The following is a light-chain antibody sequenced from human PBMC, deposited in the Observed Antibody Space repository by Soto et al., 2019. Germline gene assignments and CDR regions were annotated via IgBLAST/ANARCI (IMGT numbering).Light chain of an antibody. Sequence: EIVLTQSPGTLSLSPGERATLSCRASQSVSSRYFAWYQQIAGQAPRLLLYAASVRATGIPDRFSGSASGTDFTLTISRLEPEDFGVYYCQQYRSPPMFTFGQGTKLEIK. J-gene: IGKJ2*01. V-gene: IGKV3-20*01. CDR2: AAS. CDR1: QSVSSRY. CDR3: QQYRSPPMFT.